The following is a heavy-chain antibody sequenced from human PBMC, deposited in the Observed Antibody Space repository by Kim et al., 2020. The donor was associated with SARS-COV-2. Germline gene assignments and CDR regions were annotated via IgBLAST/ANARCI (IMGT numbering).Heavy chain of an antibody. J-gene: IGHJ6*02. D-gene: IGHD3-10*01. CDR2: IIPIFGTA. CDR1: GGTFSSYA. V-gene: IGHV1-69*13. Sequence: SVKVSCKASGGTFSSYAISWVRQAPGQGLEWMGGIIPIFGTANYAQKFQGRVTITADESTSTAYMELSSLRSEDTAVYYCARVNTMVRGVIKAYYYYGMDVWGQGTTVTVSS. CDR3: ARVNTMVRGVIKAYYYYGMDV.